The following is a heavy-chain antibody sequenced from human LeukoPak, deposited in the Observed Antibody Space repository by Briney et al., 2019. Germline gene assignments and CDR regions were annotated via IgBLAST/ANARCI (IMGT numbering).Heavy chain of an antibody. CDR1: GGTFSSYA. V-gene: IGHV1-69*05. Sequence: GASVKVSCKASGGTFSSYAISWVRQAPGQGLEWMGGIIPIFGTANYAQKFQGRVTITTDESTSTAYMELSSLRSEDTAVYYCARARDGYNYDYYYCMDVWGKGTTVTVS. CDR2: IIPIFGTA. D-gene: IGHD5-24*01. J-gene: IGHJ6*03. CDR3: ARARDGYNYDYYYCMDV.